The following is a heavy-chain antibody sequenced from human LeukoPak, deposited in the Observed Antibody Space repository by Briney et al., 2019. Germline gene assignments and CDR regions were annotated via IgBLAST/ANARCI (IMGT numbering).Heavy chain of an antibody. CDR2: ISAYNGNT. J-gene: IGHJ6*02. D-gene: IGHD3-3*01. Sequence: ASVKVSCKASGYTFTSYGISWVRQAPGQGLEWMGWISAYNGNTNYAQKLQGRVTMTTDTSTSTAYMELRSLRSDDTAVYYCARYKATIFGVDYYGMDVWGQGTTVTVSS. CDR3: ARYKATIFGVDYYGMDV. V-gene: IGHV1-18*01. CDR1: GYTFTSYG.